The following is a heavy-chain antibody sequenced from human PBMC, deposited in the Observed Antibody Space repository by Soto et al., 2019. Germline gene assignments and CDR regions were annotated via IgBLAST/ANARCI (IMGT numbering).Heavy chain of an antibody. V-gene: IGHV3-30-3*01. D-gene: IGHD1-7*01. CDR1: GFTFSSYA. CDR2: ISYDGSNK. CDR3: ARDRATGTTPPDAFDI. J-gene: IGHJ3*02. Sequence: QVQLVESGGXXVQPGRSLRLSCAASGFTFSSYAMHWVRQAPGKGLEWVAVISYDGSNKYYADSVKGRFTISRDNSKNTLYLQMNSLRAEDTAVYYCARDRATGTTPPDAFDIWGQGTMVTVSS.